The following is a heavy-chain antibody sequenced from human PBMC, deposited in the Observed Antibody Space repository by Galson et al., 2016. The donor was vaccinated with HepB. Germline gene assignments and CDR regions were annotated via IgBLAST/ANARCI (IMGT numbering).Heavy chain of an antibody. CDR1: GFSVSANY. CDR2: IYNNGET. Sequence: SLRLSCAASGFSVSANYMTWVRQAPGKGLDWVSVIYNNGETYYGDSVRGRFTISRDNFKNTLYLEMSSLRADDTSVYYCAKSLVGTHHYSYYGMDAWGQGTTVTVSS. CDR3: AKSLVGTHHYSYYGMDA. J-gene: IGHJ6*02. D-gene: IGHD3-10*01. V-gene: IGHV3-53*01.